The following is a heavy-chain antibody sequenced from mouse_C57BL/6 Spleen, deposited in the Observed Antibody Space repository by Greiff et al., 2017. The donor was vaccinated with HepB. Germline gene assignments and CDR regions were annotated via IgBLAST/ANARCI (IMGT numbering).Heavy chain of an antibody. J-gene: IGHJ2*01. Sequence: EVKVEESGGGLVKPGGSLKLSCAASGFTFSDYGMHWVRQAPEKGLEWVAYISSGSSTIYYADTVKDRFTISRDNAKNILFLQMTSLRSEDTAMYYCARHYYGSSGYFDYWGQGTTLTVSS. D-gene: IGHD1-1*01. CDR3: ARHYYGSSGYFDY. V-gene: IGHV5-17*01. CDR1: GFTFSDYG. CDR2: ISSGSSTI.